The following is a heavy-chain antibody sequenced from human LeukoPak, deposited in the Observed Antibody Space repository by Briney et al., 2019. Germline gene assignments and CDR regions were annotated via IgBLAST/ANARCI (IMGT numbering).Heavy chain of an antibody. CDR3: AREGYYGSGTYLDY. D-gene: IGHD3-10*01. CDR2: IYSDNT. J-gene: IGHJ4*02. V-gene: IGHV3-53*01. CDR1: GFTVSSNS. Sequence: GGSLRLSCTVSGFTVSSNSMSWVRQAPGKGLEWVSFIYSDNTHYSDSVKGRFTISRDNSKNTLYLQMNSLRAEDTAVYYCAREGYYGSGTYLDYWGQGTLVTVSS.